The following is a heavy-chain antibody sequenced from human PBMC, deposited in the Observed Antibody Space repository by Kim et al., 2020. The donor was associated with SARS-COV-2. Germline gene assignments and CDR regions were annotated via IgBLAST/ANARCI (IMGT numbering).Heavy chain of an antibody. CDR2: IYYSGST. CDR1: GGSISSYY. D-gene: IGHD5-12*01. Sequence: SETLSLTCTVSGGSISSYYWSWIRQPPGKGLEWIGYIYYSGSTNYNPSLKSRVTISVDTSKNQFSLKLSSVTAADTAVYYCARLVAGVATITNYGMDVWGQGTTVTVSS. J-gene: IGHJ6*02. CDR3: ARLVAGVATITNYGMDV. V-gene: IGHV4-59*08.